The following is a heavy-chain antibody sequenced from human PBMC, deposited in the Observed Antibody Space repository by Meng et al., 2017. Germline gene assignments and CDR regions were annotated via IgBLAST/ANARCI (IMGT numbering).Heavy chain of an antibody. CDR2: INHSGST. V-gene: IGHV4-34*01. CDR3: ARGGTRRSGYRGKTLTDNWFDP. J-gene: IGHJ5*02. Sequence: SETLSLTCTVSGGSISSYYWSWIRQPPGKGLEWIGEINHSGSTNYNPSLKSRVTISVDTSKNQFSLKLSSVTAADTAVYYCARGGTRRSGYRGKTLTDNWFDPWGQGNRV. CDR1: GGSISSYY. D-gene: IGHD5-12*01.